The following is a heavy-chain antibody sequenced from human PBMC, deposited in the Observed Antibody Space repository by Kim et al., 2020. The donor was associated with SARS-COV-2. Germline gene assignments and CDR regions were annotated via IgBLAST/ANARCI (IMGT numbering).Heavy chain of an antibody. Sequence: MYYNPSFRSRLSRSVDTSKTQFSLRLNSVTAADTAVYYCARRHSASDLDVWGKGTTVTVSS. J-gene: IGHJ6*04. V-gene: IGHV4-28*02. CDR3: ARRHSASDLDV.